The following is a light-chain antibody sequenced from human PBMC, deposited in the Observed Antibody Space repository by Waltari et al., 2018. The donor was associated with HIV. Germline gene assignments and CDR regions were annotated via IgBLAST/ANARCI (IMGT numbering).Light chain of an antibody. CDR2: SAF. V-gene: IGKV1-39*01. Sequence: DIQMTQFPSSLSATVGDRVTITCRESQSISRYLSWYQQKPGKAPKLLVDSAFSLQSGVSSRFSGSGSGTVFTLTISSLQPEDSATYYCHQSYLSPDTFGQGTRLEIK. CDR1: QSISRY. J-gene: IGKJ2*01. CDR3: HQSYLSPDT.